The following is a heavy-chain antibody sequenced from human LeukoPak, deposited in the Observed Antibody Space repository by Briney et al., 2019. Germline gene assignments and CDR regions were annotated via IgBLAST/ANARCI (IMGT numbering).Heavy chain of an antibody. Sequence: SETLSLTCTVSGGSIRSSYYYWGWIRQPPGKGLEWIGSIYDSGSTYYNPSLKSRVTISVDTSKNQFSLKLSPVTAADTAVYYCARVVYGGYCSGGSCYSGLSDNWFDPWGQGTLVTVSS. D-gene: IGHD2-15*01. CDR3: ARVVYGGYCSGGSCYSGLSDNWFDP. V-gene: IGHV4-39*07. J-gene: IGHJ5*02. CDR1: GGSIRSSYYY. CDR2: IYDSGST.